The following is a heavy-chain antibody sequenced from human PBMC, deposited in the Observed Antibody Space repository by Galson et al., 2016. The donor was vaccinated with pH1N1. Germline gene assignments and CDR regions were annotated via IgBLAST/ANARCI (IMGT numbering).Heavy chain of an antibody. CDR2: INPDSGDT. Sequence: SVKVSCKASGYTFTDKYLHWVRQSPGQGREWMGRINPDSGDTRYTQKFQGRVTMTSDTSVTTAYMELTSVTYDDTAVYFCATSVEGSGSYYFDYWGQGTLVTVSS. CDR3: ATSVEGSGSYYFDY. CDR1: GYTFTDKY. V-gene: IGHV1-2*06. J-gene: IGHJ4*02. D-gene: IGHD3-22*01.